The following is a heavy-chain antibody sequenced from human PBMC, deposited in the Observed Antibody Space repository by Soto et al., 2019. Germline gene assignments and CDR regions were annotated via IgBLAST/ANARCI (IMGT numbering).Heavy chain of an antibody. CDR1: GGTFSSYT. Sequence: SVKVSCKASGGTFSSYTISWVRQAPGQGLEWMGRIIPILGIANYAQKFQGRVTITADTSASTAYMEVSSLRSEDTAIYYCARVAPSGGSVPRFDPWGQGTLVTVSS. J-gene: IGHJ5*02. CDR2: IIPILGIA. CDR3: ARVAPSGGSVPRFDP. V-gene: IGHV1-69*02. D-gene: IGHD3-10*01.